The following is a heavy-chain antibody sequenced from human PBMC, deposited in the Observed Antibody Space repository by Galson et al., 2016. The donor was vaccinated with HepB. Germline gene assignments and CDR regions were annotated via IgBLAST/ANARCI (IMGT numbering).Heavy chain of an antibody. CDR1: GFDFSNAW. Sequence: SLRLSCAASGFDFSNAWMSWVRQVPGKGLEWVSGISWDSGNIGYGDSVKGRFVIFRDNAEKSLYLQMSGLRTEDTAVYFCARDSLIGEIFDSWGRRTLVTVS. D-gene: IGHD3-16*01. CDR2: ISWDSGNI. CDR3: ARDSLIGEIFDS. J-gene: IGHJ4*02. V-gene: IGHV3-9*01.